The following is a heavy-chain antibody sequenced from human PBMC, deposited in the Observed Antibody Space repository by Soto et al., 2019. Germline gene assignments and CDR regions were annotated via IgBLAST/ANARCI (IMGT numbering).Heavy chain of an antibody. CDR3: ARDGGYSSSSSARNWFDP. Sequence: SETLSLTCAVSGYSISSGYYWGWIRQPPGKGLEWIGSIYHSGSTYYNPSLKSRVTISVDTSKNQFSLKLSSVTATDTAVYYCARDGGYSSSSSARNWFDPWGQGTLVTVSS. V-gene: IGHV4-38-2*02. J-gene: IGHJ5*02. CDR1: GYSISSGYY. D-gene: IGHD6-6*01. CDR2: IYHSGST.